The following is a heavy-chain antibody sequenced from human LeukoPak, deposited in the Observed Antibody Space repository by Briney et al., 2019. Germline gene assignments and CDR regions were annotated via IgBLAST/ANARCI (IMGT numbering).Heavy chain of an antibody. CDR1: GFTFSSNW. V-gene: IGHV3-7*01. Sequence: GGSLRLSCVASGFTFSSNWMSWVRQAPGKGLEWVANIKQDGSEKYYVDSVKGRCTISRDNAKNSLYLQMNSLRAEDTAVYYCARDNDAFDIWGQGTMVTVSS. CDR3: ARDNDAFDI. CDR2: IKQDGSEK. J-gene: IGHJ3*02.